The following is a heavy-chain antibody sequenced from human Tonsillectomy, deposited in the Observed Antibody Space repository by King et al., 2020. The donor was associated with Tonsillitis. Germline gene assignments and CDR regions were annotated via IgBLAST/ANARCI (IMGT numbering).Heavy chain of an antibody. CDR1: GDSISSDSHY. V-gene: IGHV4-39*01. CDR2: IYDIVST. Sequence: QLQESGPGLVKSSETLSLTCTVSGDSISSDSHYWGWIRQPPGKELQWIGSIYDIVSTQYNPSLKSRVTSSVDTSKNQLSLKLSSVTAADTAIYYCSRLTFGSGTYNAFDIWGQGTRVTVSS. CDR3: SRLTFGSGTYNAFDI. D-gene: IGHD3-10*01. J-gene: IGHJ3*02.